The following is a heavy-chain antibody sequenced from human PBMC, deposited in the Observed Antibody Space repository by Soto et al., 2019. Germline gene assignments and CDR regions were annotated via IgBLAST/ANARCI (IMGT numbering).Heavy chain of an antibody. Sequence: QVQLVQSGAEVKKPGASVKVSCKASGYSFTSYDINWVRQATGQGLEWMGWMNPNSGNTGYAQKFQGRVTMTRNTSISTAYMEPSSLRSEDTAVYYCARVSMGSSSEDFQHWGQGTLVIVSS. V-gene: IGHV1-8*01. D-gene: IGHD6-6*01. CDR3: ARVSMGSSSEDFQH. CDR2: MNPNSGNT. CDR1: GYSFTSYD. J-gene: IGHJ1*01.